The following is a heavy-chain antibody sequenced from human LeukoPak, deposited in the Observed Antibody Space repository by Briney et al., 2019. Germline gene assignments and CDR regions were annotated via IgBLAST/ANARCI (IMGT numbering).Heavy chain of an antibody. CDR2: INHSGST. V-gene: IGHV4-34*01. D-gene: IGHD6-13*01. J-gene: IGHJ4*02. CDR1: GGTLNSFY. CDR3: ARGPTIYSSSWFDY. Sequence: PSETLSLTCSVSGGTLNSFYWSWIRQPPGKGLEWIGEINHSGSTNYNPSLKSRVTISVDTSKNQFSLKLSSVTAADTAVYYCARGPTIYSSSWFDYWGQGTLVTVSS.